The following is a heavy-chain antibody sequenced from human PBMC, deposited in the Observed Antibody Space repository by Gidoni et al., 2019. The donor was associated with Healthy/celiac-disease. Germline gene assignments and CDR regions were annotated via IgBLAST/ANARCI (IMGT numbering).Heavy chain of an antibody. CDR2: IYTSGST. Sequence: VQLQYSGPGMVKPSQTLSLTCPVPGGSIGRGSSYWSWIRQPGGKGLEWIGRIYTSGSTNYNPSLKSRVTMAVDTSKNQFSLKLSTVTAEDTAVYYWARENFYDFWSGYGDWGQGTLVTVSS. CDR1: GGSIGRGSSY. V-gene: IGHV4-61*02. CDR3: ARENFYDFWSGYGD. J-gene: IGHJ4*02. D-gene: IGHD3-3*01.